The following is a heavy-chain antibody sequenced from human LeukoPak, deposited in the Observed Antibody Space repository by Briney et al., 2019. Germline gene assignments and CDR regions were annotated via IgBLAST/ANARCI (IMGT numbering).Heavy chain of an antibody. V-gene: IGHV4-59*08. CDR2: IYYSESA. CDR1: GGSISSYY. J-gene: IGHJ4*02. CDR3: ARRYGGNSPFNY. D-gene: IGHD4-23*01. Sequence: PSETLSLTCTVSGGSISSYYCSWIRQPAGKGLEWIGYIYYSESANYNPSLKSRVTISVDTSKNQFSLKLSSVTAADTAVYYCARRYGGNSPFNYWGQGTLVTVSS.